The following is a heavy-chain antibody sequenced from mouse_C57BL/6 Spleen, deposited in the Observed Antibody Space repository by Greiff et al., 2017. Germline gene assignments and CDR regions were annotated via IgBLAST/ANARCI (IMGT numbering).Heavy chain of an antibody. V-gene: IGHV1-53*01. CDR1: GYTFTSYW. CDR3: TRDGSSYGGVAD. CDR2: INPGSGGT. J-gene: IGHJ3*01. Sequence: QVQLQQSGTELVKPGASVKLSCKASGYTFTSYWMHWVKQRPGQGLEWIGNINPGSGGTNYNEKFKSKATLTVDKSSSTAYMQLSSLTSEDAAVYDWTRDGSSYGGVADWGQGALVTVSA. D-gene: IGHD1-1*01.